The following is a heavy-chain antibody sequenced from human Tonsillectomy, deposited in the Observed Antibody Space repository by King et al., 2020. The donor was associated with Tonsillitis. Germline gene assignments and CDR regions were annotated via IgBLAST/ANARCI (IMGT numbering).Heavy chain of an antibody. CDR1: GYRFTSYW. J-gene: IGHJ3*02. V-gene: IGHV5-51*01. CDR2: IYPDDSDT. Sequence: QLVQSGAEVKKPGASLKISCKGSGYRFTSYWIGWVRQMPGKGLEWMGLIYPDDSDTKYSPSFQGQVTISADKSISTAHLQWSSLKASDTAMCYCARHRPYYDSSGYFYAAFAIWGQGTMVTVSS. D-gene: IGHD3-22*01. CDR3: ARHRPYYDSSGYFYAAFAI.